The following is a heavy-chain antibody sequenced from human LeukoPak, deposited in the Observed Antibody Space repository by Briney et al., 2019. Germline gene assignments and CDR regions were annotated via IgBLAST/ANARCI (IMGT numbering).Heavy chain of an antibody. Sequence: GESLKISCKGSGYSFTTYWIGWARQMPGKGLEWMGIIYPGDSDTRYSPSFQGQVTISADKSISTAYLQWNSLKASDTAMYYCARRKYSYGYYFDYWGQGTLVTVSS. CDR2: IYPGDSDT. V-gene: IGHV5-51*01. CDR1: GYSFTTYW. D-gene: IGHD5-18*01. J-gene: IGHJ4*02. CDR3: ARRKYSYGYYFDY.